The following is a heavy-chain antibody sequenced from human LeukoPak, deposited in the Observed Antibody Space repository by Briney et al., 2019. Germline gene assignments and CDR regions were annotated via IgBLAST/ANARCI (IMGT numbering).Heavy chain of an antibody. Sequence: SETLSLTCTVSGGSISSSTYYWGWVRQPPGKGPEWIGSIWHSGTTYYNPSLKSRVTISVDTSKNQLSLKLTSVTAADTAVYYCARHTRVRDGYNLYCFDPWGQGTLVTVSS. CDR3: ARHTRVRDGYNLYCFDP. V-gene: IGHV4-39*01. D-gene: IGHD5-24*01. J-gene: IGHJ5*02. CDR1: GGSISSSTYY. CDR2: IWHSGTT.